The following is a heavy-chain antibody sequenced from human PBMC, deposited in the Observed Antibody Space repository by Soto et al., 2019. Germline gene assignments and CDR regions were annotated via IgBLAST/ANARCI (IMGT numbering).Heavy chain of an antibody. CDR1: GDTVSSNSVA. J-gene: IGHJ6*02. V-gene: IGHV6-1*01. D-gene: IGHD2-15*01. CDR2: TYYRSRWYS. CDR3: ARSEEDSDYYYYGMDV. Sequence: SQALSLTCVDSGDTVSSNSVAWNWVRQSPSRGLEWLGRTYYRSRWYSDYAVSVRSRIDINADTSKNQVSLHLNSVTPEDTAVYYCARSEEDSDYYYYGMDVWGQGTTVTVSS.